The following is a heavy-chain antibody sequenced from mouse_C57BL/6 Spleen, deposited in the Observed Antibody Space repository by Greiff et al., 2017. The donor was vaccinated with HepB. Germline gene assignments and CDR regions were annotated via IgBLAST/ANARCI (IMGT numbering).Heavy chain of an antibody. J-gene: IGHJ2*01. D-gene: IGHD4-1*01. V-gene: IGHV2-2*01. CDR3: ARNSGTGLFDY. Sequence: VQLQQSGPGLVQPSQSLSITCTVSGFSLTSYGVHWVRQSPGKGLEWLGVIWSGGSTDYNAAFISRLSISKDNSKSQVFFKMNSLQADDTAIYYCARNSGTGLFDYWGQGTTLTVSS. CDR1: GFSLTSYG. CDR2: IWSGGST.